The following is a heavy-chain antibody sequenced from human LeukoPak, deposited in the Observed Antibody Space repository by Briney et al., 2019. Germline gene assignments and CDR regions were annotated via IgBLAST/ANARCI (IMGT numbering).Heavy chain of an antibody. CDR1: GFTFSSYG. D-gene: IGHD5-18*01. CDR2: ISYDGSNK. CDR3: AKVRYSYGSSDY. Sequence: GGSLRLSCAASGFTFSSYGMHWVRQAPGKGLEWVAVISYDGSNKYYADSVKGRFTISRDSSKNTLYLQMNSLRAEDTAVYYCAKVRYSYGSSDYWGQGTLVTASS. V-gene: IGHV3-30*18. J-gene: IGHJ4*02.